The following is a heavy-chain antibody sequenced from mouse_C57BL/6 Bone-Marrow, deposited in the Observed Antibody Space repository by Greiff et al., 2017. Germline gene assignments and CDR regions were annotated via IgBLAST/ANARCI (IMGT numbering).Heavy chain of an antibody. V-gene: IGHV1-5*01. D-gene: IGHD2-2*01. J-gene: IGHJ3*01. Sequence: EVQLQQSGTVLARPGASVKMSCKTSGYTFTSYWMHWVKQRPGQGLEWIGAIYPGNSDTSYNQKFKGKAKLTAVTSASTVYMELSSLTNEDSAVYYCSWVKFAYWGQGTLVTVSA. CDR2: IYPGNSDT. CDR1: GYTFTSYW. CDR3: SWVKFAY.